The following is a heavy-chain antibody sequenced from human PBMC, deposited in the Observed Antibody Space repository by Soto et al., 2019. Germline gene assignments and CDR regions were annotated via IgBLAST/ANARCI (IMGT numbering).Heavy chain of an antibody. D-gene: IGHD5-12*01. V-gene: IGHV3-7*01. CDR2: IKQDGSEK. Sequence: EVQLVESGGGLVQPGGSLRLSCAASGFTFSSYWMSWVRQAPGKGLEWVANIKQDGSEKYYVDSVKGRFTISRDNAKNSLYLQMNSLRAEDTAVYYFARSSRDGYDYDYFDYLGQGTLVPVSS. CDR3: ARSSRDGYDYDYFDY. CDR1: GFTFSSYW. J-gene: IGHJ4*02.